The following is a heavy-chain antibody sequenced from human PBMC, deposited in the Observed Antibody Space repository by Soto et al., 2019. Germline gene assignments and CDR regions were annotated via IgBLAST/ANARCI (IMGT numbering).Heavy chain of an antibody. D-gene: IGHD2-21*02. CDR2: IKQDGSEK. V-gene: IGHV3-7*01. Sequence: EVQLVESGGGLVQPGGSLRLSCAASGFTFSSYWMSWVRQAPGKGLEWVANIKQDGSEKYYVDSVKGRFTISRDNAKNSLYLQMNSLRAEETAVYYCARHDSYYYYYMDVWGKGTTVTVSS. CDR3: ARHDSYYYYYMDV. J-gene: IGHJ6*03. CDR1: GFTFSSYW.